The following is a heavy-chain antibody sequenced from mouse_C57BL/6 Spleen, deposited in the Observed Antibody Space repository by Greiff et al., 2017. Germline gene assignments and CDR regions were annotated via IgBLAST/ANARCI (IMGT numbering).Heavy chain of an antibody. D-gene: IGHD1-1*01. CDR3: ARRLLQRVWYFDV. Sequence: QVQLQQPGAELVKPGASVKLSCKASGYNFTSYWMQWVKQRPGQGLEWIGEIAPSDSYTNYNQKFKGKATLTVDTSSSTASMQLSSLRSEDSAVKYCARRLLQRVWYFDVWGTGTTVTVSS. CDR2: IAPSDSYT. CDR1: GYNFTSYW. J-gene: IGHJ1*03. V-gene: IGHV1-50*01.